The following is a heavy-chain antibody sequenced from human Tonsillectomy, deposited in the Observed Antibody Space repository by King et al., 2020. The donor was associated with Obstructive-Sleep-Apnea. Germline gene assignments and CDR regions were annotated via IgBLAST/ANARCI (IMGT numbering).Heavy chain of an antibody. CDR2: VYYSGST. D-gene: IGHD5-18*01. CDR3: AISVDTAMVFDY. Sequence: VQLQESGPGLVKPSETLSLTCTVSGCSISSYYWSWIRQPPGKGLEWIGYVYYSGSTNYNPSLKSRVTISVDTSKKQFSLKLGSVTAADTAVYYCAISVDTAMVFDYWGQGTLVTVSS. V-gene: IGHV4-59*08. CDR1: GCSISSYY. J-gene: IGHJ4*02.